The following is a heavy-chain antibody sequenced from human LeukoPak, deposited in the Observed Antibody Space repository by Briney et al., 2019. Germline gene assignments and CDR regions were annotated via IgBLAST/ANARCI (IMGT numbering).Heavy chain of an antibody. J-gene: IGHJ5*02. CDR1: SDSISRGRYY. CDR2: IHTSGSP. Sequence: PSQTLSLTRLVSSDSISRGRYYGRWPPQPAGKDLECISRIHTSGSPDYNPSLRSRVTISLDTSKNHFSLQLTSVTAPDTAVYYCARGVSQVRGMWFDPWGQGTLVTVSS. CDR3: ARGVSQVRGMWFDP. D-gene: IGHD3-10*01. V-gene: IGHV4-61*02.